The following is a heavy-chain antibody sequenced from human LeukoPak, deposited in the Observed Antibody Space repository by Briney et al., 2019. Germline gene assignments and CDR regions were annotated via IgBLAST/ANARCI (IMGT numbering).Heavy chain of an antibody. CDR3: TRVLRSSGWFFDY. J-gene: IGHJ4*02. Sequence: GGSLRLSCTASGFTFGDYAMSWFRQAPGKGLEWVGFIRSKAYGGTTEYAASVKGRFTISRDDSKSIAYLQMNSLKTEDTAVYYCTRVLRSSGWFFDYWGQGTLVTVSS. D-gene: IGHD6-19*01. V-gene: IGHV3-49*03. CDR1: GFTFGDYA. CDR2: IRSKAYGGTT.